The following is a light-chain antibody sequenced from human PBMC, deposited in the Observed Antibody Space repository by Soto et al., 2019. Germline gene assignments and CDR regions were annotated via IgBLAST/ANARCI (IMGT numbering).Light chain of an antibody. V-gene: IGLV2-14*01. J-gene: IGLJ1*01. Sequence: QSVLTQPASVSGSPGQSITISCTGTSSDVGGYIYVSWYQQHPGKAPKLMIYEVSNWPSGVSNRFSGSKSGNTASLTISGLQAEDEADYYCSSYTSSSTYVFGTGTKLTVL. CDR3: SSYTSSSTYV. CDR2: EVS. CDR1: SSDVGGYIY.